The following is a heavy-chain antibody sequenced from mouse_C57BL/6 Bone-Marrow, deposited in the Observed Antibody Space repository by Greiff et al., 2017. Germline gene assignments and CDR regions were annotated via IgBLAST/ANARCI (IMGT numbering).Heavy chain of an antibody. CDR3: ARAVITTVVRFFDY. D-gene: IGHD1-1*01. CDR1: GFTFSSYA. CDR2: ISDGGSYT. Sequence: EVKVVESGGGLVKPGGSLKLSCAASGFTFSSYAMSWVRQTPEKRLEWVATISDGGSYTYYPDNVKGRFTISRDNAKNNLYLQMSHLKSEDTAMYYCARAVITTVVRFFDYWGQGTTLTVSS. V-gene: IGHV5-4*03. J-gene: IGHJ2*01.